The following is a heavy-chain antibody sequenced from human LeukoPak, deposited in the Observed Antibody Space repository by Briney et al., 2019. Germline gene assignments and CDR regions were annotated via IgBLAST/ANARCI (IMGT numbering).Heavy chain of an antibody. Sequence: PSETLSLTCTVSGDSISSGDNYWSWIRQPPGKGLEWIGYIYYSGSTYYNPSLKSRVTISVDTSKNQFSLKLSSVTAADTAVYYCTRQVGATEHDYWGQGTLVTVSS. J-gene: IGHJ4*02. D-gene: IGHD1-26*01. CDR3: TRQVGATEHDY. V-gene: IGHV4-30-4*08. CDR2: IYYSGST. CDR1: GDSISSGDNY.